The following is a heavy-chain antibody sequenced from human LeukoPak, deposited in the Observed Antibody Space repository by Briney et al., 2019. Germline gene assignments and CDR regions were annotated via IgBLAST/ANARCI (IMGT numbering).Heavy chain of an antibody. CDR1: GFTFSNYW. V-gene: IGHV3-7*01. J-gene: IGHJ4*02. CDR2: IKGSDK. D-gene: IGHD1-7*01. CDR3: ARDVDWNYDL. Sequence: GASLRLSCVGSGFTFSNYWMNWVRQAPGKGLEWVANIKGSDKGHVDSVKGRFSVSRDDARNSLYLQMDSLRAEDTAVYYCARDVDWNYDLWGQGTVVRVSS.